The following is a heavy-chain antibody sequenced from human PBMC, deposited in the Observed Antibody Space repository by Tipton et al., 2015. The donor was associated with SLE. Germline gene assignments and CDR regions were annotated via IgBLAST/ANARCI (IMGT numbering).Heavy chain of an antibody. J-gene: IGHJ4*02. CDR3: ARVDSWHTIDY. CDR1: GGSLSGYY. D-gene: IGHD4-11*01. CDR2: IYHSGST. V-gene: IGHV4-34*01. Sequence: LRLSCAVYGGSLSGYYWSWVRQPPGKGLEWIGEIYHSGSTKYNPPLKSRVTISVDTSKNQFSLKVSSVTAADTAVYYCARVDSWHTIDYWGLGTLVTVSS.